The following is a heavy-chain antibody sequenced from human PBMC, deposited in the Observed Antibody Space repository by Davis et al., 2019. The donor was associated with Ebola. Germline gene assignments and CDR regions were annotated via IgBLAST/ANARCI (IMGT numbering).Heavy chain of an antibody. V-gene: IGHV4-34*01. J-gene: IGHJ4*02. D-gene: IGHD3-16*02. CDR2: INHSGST. Sequence: MPSETLSLTCAVYGGSFSGYYWSWIRQPPGKGLEWIGEINHSGSTNYNPSLKSRVTISVDTSKKQFSLKLSSVAAADTAVYYCARRQRDMITFGGVIVNWGQGTLVTVSS. CDR1: GGSFSGYY. CDR3: ARRQRDMITFGGVIVN.